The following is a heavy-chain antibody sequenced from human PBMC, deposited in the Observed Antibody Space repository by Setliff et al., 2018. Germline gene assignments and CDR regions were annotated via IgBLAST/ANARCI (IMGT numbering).Heavy chain of an antibody. CDR3: ARPRSNYNRGAFSI. CDR2: VNPKNGGI. V-gene: IGHV1-2*06. CDR1: GYTFTGYY. J-gene: IGHJ3*02. D-gene: IGHD3-10*01. Sequence: GASVKVSCKASGYTFTGYYIHWVRQAPGQGPEWMGRVNPKNGGILYSQKFEGRVSMTGDRTISTVYMDLRSLTFDDTAVYYCARPRSNYNRGAFSIWGQGTMVTVSS.